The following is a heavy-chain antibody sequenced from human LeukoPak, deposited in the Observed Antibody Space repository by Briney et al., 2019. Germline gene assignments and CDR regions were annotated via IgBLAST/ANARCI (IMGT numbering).Heavy chain of an antibody. V-gene: IGHV4-4*07. CDR2: IYTSGST. CDR1: AGSISSYY. CDR3: ARDRPPICSGGSCPPGNWFDP. Sequence: PSETLSLTCTVSAGSISSYYCSWVRQPAGKGLEWLGRIYTSGSTNYNPSLKSRVTMSVDTSKNQFSLKLSSVTAADTAVYYCARDRPPICSGGSCPPGNWFDPWGQGTLVTVSS. D-gene: IGHD2-15*01. J-gene: IGHJ5*02.